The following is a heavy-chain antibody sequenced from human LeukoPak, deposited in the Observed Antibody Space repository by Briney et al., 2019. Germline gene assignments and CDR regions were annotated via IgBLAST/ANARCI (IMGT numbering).Heavy chain of an antibody. CDR3: ARGDSYYYGMDV. J-gene: IGHJ6*02. CDR2: INHSGST. V-gene: IGHV4-34*01. Sequence: SETLSLTCAVYGGSFSGYYWSWIRQPPGKGLEWIREINHSGSTNYNPSLKSRVTISVDTSKNQFSLKLSSVTAADTAVYYCARGDSYYYGMDVWGQGTTVTVSS. D-gene: IGHD3-22*01. CDR1: GGSFSGYY.